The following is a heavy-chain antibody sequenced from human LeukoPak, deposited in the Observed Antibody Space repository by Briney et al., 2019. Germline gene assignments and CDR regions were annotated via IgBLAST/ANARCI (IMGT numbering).Heavy chain of an antibody. D-gene: IGHD6-19*01. V-gene: IGHV3-33*01. CDR1: GFTFSSYG. CDR2: IWYDGSNK. Sequence: GGSLRLSCAASGFTFSSYGMHWVRQAPGKGLEWVAVIWYDGSNKYYADSVKGRFTISRDNSKNTLYLQMNSLRAEDTAVYYCARDLDPAPYSSGWPADYWGQGTLVTVSS. CDR3: ARDLDPAPYSSGWPADY. J-gene: IGHJ4*02.